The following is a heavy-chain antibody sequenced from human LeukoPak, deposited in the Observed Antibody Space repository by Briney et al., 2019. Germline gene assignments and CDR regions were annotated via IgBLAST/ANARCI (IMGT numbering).Heavy chain of an antibody. CDR3: ARQSAGSPNFDY. J-gene: IGHJ4*02. CDR2: INHSGST. D-gene: IGHD2-15*01. CDR1: GGSFSGYY. V-gene: IGHV4-34*01. Sequence: SETLSLTCAVYGGSFSGYYWSWIRQPPGKGLEWIGEINHSGSTNYNPSLKSRVTISVDTSKNQFSLKLSSVTAADTAVYYCARQSAGSPNFDYWGQGTLVTVSS.